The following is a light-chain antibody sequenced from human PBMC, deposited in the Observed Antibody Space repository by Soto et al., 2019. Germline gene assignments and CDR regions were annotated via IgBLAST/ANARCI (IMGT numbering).Light chain of an antibody. V-gene: IGLV1-40*01. CDR3: QSYDSSLSGFYV. CDR1: NSNIGAGYD. CDR2: ANS. Sequence: QSVLTQPPSVSGAPGQRVTISCTGSNSNIGAGYDVHWYQQLPGRAPKLLIYANSNRPSGVPDRFSGSRSGTSASLAITGLQAEDEADYSCQSYDSSLSGFYVFGTGIKLTVL. J-gene: IGLJ1*01.